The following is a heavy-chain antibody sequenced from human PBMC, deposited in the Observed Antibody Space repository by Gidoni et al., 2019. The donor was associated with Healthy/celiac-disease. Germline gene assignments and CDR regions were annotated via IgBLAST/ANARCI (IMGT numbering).Heavy chain of an antibody. D-gene: IGHD3-22*01. V-gene: IGHV2-5*01. CDR2: IYWYDDK. CDR1: GFALSTSGLG. CDR3: AHIPPYYYDSSGHYFDY. Sequence: HITFKESCPTLVTLTQTLTLTCTFSGFALSTSGLGVGWIRQPPGKALEWLALIYWYDDKRYSPSLKSRLTITKDTSKNQVVLTMTNMDPVDTATYCCAHIPPYYYDSSGHYFDYWGQGTLVTVSS. J-gene: IGHJ4*02.